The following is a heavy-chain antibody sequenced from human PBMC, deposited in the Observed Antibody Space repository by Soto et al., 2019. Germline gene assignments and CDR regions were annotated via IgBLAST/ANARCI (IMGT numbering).Heavy chain of an antibody. CDR3: ARKASVFQRHSYMDV. Sequence: PGVSLRLSCAASGFTFSSYSMNWVRKAPGKGLEWVSYISSSSSTIYYADSVKGRFTISRDHAKNSLYLQMNSLRAEDPAVYYCARKASVFQRHSYMDVWGKGTTVTSP. CDR2: ISSSSSTI. J-gene: IGHJ6*03. V-gene: IGHV3-48*01. D-gene: IGHD3-10*01. CDR1: GFTFSSYS.